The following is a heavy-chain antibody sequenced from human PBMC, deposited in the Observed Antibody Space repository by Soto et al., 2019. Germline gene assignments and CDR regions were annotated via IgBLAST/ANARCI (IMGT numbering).Heavy chain of an antibody. CDR3: AASVIAAEGTFDY. V-gene: IGHV5-51*01. CDR2: IYPGDSDT. CDR1: GYSFTSYW. Sequence: PGESLTISCKGSGYSFTSYWIGWVRQMPGKGLEWMGIIYPGDSDTRYSPSFQGQVTISADKSISTAYLQWSSLKASDTAMYYCAASVIAAEGTFDYWGQGTLVTVSS. D-gene: IGHD6-13*01. J-gene: IGHJ4*02.